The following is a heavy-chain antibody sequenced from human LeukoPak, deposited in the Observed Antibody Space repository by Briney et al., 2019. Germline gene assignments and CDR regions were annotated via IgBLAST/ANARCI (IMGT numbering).Heavy chain of an antibody. V-gene: IGHV3-23*01. CDR3: AKDRVSPGFNLFDP. D-gene: IGHD2/OR15-2a*01. Sequence: GGSLRLSCAASEFTFSLYAMNWVRQAPGKGLEWVSAINGRGDNIYYADSVKGRFTISRDNSKSTLFLQMNSLGAEDTAIYYCAKDRVSPGFNLFDPWGQGTLVTVSS. CDR1: EFTFSLYA. CDR2: INGRGDNI. J-gene: IGHJ5*02.